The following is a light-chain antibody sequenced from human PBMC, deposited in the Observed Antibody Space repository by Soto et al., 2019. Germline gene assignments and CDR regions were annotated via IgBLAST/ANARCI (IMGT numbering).Light chain of an antibody. J-gene: IGLJ3*02. Sequence: QSVLTQPASVSGSPGQSITISCTGTSSDVGGYNYVSWYQLHPGKAPKVLIYDVSKRPSGVPDRFSGSKSGNTASLTISGLQPEDEADYYCCSYAGSYTWVFGGRTKVTVL. V-gene: IGLV2-11*01. CDR3: CSYAGSYTWV. CDR2: DVS. CDR1: SSDVGGYNY.